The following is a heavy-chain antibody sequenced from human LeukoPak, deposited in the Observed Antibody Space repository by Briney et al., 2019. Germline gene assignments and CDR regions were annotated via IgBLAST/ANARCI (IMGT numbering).Heavy chain of an antibody. CDR3: ARADSRSWFD. J-gene: IGHJ4*02. CDR1: GGSISSYY. Sequence: SETLSLTCTVSGGSISSYYWSWIRRPPGKGLEWIGYIYYSGSTNYNPSLKSRVTISADTSKNQFSLKLSSVTAADTAVYYCARADSRSWFDWGQGTLVTVSS. CDR2: IYYSGST. D-gene: IGHD6-13*01. V-gene: IGHV4-59*01.